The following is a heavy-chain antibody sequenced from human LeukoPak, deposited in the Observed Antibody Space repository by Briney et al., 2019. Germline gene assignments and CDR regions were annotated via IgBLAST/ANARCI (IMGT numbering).Heavy chain of an antibody. V-gene: IGHV4-59*12. CDR1: DDSITMYY. J-gene: IGHJ4*02. CDR3: ARDLPYYYGSGSYSGFDY. D-gene: IGHD3-10*01. CDR2: VDHTGST. Sequence: SETLSLTCTVSDDSITMYYWTWIRQPPGKGLEWIGYVDHTGSTNFNPSLNGRVSISRDTSKNQFSLKLSSVTAADTAVYYCARDLPYYYGSGSYSGFDYWGQGTLVTVSS.